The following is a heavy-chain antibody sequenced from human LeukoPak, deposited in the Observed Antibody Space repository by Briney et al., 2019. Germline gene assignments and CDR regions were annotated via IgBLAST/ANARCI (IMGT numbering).Heavy chain of an antibody. Sequence: PGRSLRLSCAASGFTFSSYVMHWVRQAPGKGLEWVAVISYDGSNKYYADSVKGRFTISRDNSKNTLYLQMNSLRAEDTAVYYCARAANRYCSGGSCYGYWGQGTLVTVSS. D-gene: IGHD2-15*01. V-gene: IGHV3-30-3*01. J-gene: IGHJ4*02. CDR2: ISYDGSNK. CDR1: GFTFSSYV. CDR3: ARAANRYCSGGSCYGY.